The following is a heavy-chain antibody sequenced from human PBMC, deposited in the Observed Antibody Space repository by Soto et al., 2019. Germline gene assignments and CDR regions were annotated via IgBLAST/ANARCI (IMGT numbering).Heavy chain of an antibody. CDR3: ARRGEWKRVGYYYYGMEV. CDR2: IYYSGST. D-gene: IGHD1-26*01. CDR1: GGSISSSSYY. V-gene: IGHV4-39*01. J-gene: IGHJ6*02. Sequence: QLQLQESGPGLVKPSETLSLTCTVSGGSISSSSYYWGWIRQPPGKGLEWIGSIYYSGSTYYNPALKRRVAIAVETCKNQFALRARSVTAADTAVYYCARRGEWKRVGYYYYGMEVWGQGTTVTVSS.